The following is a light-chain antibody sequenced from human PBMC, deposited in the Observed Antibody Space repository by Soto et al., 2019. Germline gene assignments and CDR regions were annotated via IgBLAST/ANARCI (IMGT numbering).Light chain of an antibody. CDR3: QHYDNLPYT. J-gene: IGKJ2*01. V-gene: IGKV1-33*01. CDR2: DAS. CDR1: QDITKY. Sequence: DIQMTQSPSSLSASVGDRVTITCQASQDITKYLSWFQQKPGKVTKLLIYDASELETGVPSRFSGSGSGTDFTFTISSLQPEDIATYYCQHYDNLPYTFGQGTKLEMK.